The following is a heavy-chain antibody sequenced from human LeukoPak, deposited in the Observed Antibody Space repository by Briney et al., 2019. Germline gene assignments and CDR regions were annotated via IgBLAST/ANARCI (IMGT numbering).Heavy chain of an antibody. V-gene: IGHV4-31*03. CDR2: IYYSGSP. J-gene: IGHJ4*02. D-gene: IGHD3-22*01. CDR3: ARTAYDGSGYYSDY. Sequence: PSQTLSLTCTVSGGSISSGGYYWTWIRQHPGKGLEWIGYIYYSGSPYYSSSLKSRVTISVDTSKNQFSLKLSSVTAADTAVYYCARTAYDGSGYYSDYWGQGTLVTVSS. CDR1: GGSISSGGYY.